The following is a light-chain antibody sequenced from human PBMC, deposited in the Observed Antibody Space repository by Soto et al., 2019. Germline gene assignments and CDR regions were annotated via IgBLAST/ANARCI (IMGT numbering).Light chain of an antibody. CDR3: QSYDNSLSVYV. Sequence: QSVLTRPPSVSVAPGQRVTISCTGGSSNIGAHYDVHWYQQLPGTAPKLLIYGNSNRPSGVPDRFSGSKSGTSASLAITGLQAEDEADYYCQSYDNSLSVYVFGTGTKVTVL. V-gene: IGLV1-40*01. J-gene: IGLJ1*01. CDR1: SSNIGAHYD. CDR2: GNS.